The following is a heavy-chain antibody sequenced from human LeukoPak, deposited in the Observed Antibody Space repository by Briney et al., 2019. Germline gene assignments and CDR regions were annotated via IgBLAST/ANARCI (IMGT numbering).Heavy chain of an antibody. J-gene: IGHJ5*02. D-gene: IGHD2-2*01. CDR3: ARDFRTYCSSTSCHVNNWFDP. CDR2: ISAYNGNT. Sequence: ASVKVSCKASGYTFTSYGISWVRQAPGQGLEWMGWISAYNGNTNYAQKLQGRVTVTTDTSTSTAYMELRSLRSDDTAVYYCARDFRTYCSSTSCHVNNWFDPWGQGTLVTVSS. CDR1: GYTFTSYG. V-gene: IGHV1-18*01.